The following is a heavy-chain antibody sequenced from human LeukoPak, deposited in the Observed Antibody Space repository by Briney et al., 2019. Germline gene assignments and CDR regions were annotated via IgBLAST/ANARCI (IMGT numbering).Heavy chain of an antibody. J-gene: IGHJ4*02. CDR2: IIPIFGTA. V-gene: IGHV1-69*05. CDR3: ARVGSSSSSSFDY. CDR1: GCTFSSYA. Sequence: SSVKVSCKASGCTFSSYAISWVRQAPGQGLEWMGGIIPIFGTANYAQKFQGRATITTDESTSTDYMELSSLRSEDTAVYYCARVGSSSSSSFDYWGQGTLVTVSS. D-gene: IGHD6-6*01.